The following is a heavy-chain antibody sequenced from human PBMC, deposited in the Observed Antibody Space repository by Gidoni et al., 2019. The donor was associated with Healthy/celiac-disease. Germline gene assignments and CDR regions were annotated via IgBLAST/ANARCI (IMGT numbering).Heavy chain of an antibody. CDR1: GYSFTSYW. V-gene: IGHV5-10-1*03. CDR3: ARHGYYDSSGYGIDY. Sequence: EVQLVQSGAEVKKPGESLRSSCKGSGYSFTSYWISWVRQMPGKGLEWMGRIDPSDSYTNYSPSFQGHVTISADKSISTAYLQWSSLKASDTAMYYCARHGYYDSSGYGIDYWGQGTLVTVSS. D-gene: IGHD3-22*01. CDR2: IDPSDSYT. J-gene: IGHJ4*02.